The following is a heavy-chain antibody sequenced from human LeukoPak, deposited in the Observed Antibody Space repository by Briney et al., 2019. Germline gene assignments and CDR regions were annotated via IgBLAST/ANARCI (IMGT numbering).Heavy chain of an antibody. CDR3: ARGIGGYSYGYYYYMDV. J-gene: IGHJ6*03. CDR2: MNPNSGNT. Sequence: ASVKVSCRASGYTFTSYDINWVRQATGQGLEWMGWMNPNSGNTGYAQKFQGRVTITRNTSISTAYMELSSLRSEDTAVYYCARGIGGYSYGYYYYMDVWGKGTTVTVSS. CDR1: GYTFTSYD. D-gene: IGHD5-18*01. V-gene: IGHV1-8*03.